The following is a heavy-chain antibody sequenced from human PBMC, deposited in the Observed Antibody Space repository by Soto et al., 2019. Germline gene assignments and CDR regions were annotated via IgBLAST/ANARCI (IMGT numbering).Heavy chain of an antibody. CDR2: IIPVFNSP. J-gene: IGHJ6*02. CDR1: GGTFSSYD. Sequence: QVQLVHSGAEVKRPGSSVKVSCKASGGTFSSYDFSWVRQAPGQGLEWMGGIIPVFNSPSLAQNLHGRVTVTAEKSTRTAYMELSALRFEDTAVYYCAIIGYNDDLDVWGQWTTVIVSS. CDR3: AIIGYNDDLDV. D-gene: IGHD1-20*01. V-gene: IGHV1-69*06.